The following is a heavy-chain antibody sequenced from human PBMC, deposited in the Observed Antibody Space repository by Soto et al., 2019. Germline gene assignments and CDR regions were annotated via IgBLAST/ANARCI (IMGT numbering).Heavy chain of an antibody. CDR2: ISGSGGST. CDR3: ATPNYPLGYCSGGSCYLSVHGWFDP. D-gene: IGHD2-15*01. J-gene: IGHJ5*02. Sequence: GGSLRLSCAASGFTFSSYAMSWVRQAPGKGLEWVSAISGSGGSTYYADSVKGRFTISRENSKNTLDLQMNSLRAEDTAVYYCATPNYPLGYCSGGSCYLSVHGWFDPWGQGTLVTVSS. CDR1: GFTFSSYA. V-gene: IGHV3-23*01.